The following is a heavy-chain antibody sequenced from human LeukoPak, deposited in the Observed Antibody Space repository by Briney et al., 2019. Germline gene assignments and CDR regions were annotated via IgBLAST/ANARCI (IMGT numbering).Heavy chain of an antibody. D-gene: IGHD2-21*01. Sequence: GGSLRLSCAASGFTFSSYSMNWVRQAPGKGLEWVSYISSSSSTIYYADSVKGRFTISRDNAKNSLYLQMNSLRAEDTAVYYCASGEWWGSFDYWGQGTLVTVSS. CDR1: GFTFSSYS. CDR2: ISSSSSTI. J-gene: IGHJ4*02. V-gene: IGHV3-48*04. CDR3: ASGEWWGSFDY.